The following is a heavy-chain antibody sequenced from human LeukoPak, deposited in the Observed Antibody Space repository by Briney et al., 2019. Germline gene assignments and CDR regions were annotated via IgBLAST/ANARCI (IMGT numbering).Heavy chain of an antibody. Sequence: PGGSLRLSCAASGFTFSSYSMNWVRQAPGKGLELVSSISSSSSYIYYADSVKGRFTTSRDNAKNSLYLQMNSLRAEDTAVYYCARSIVSYYYYYGMDVWGQGTTVTVSS. CDR3: ARSIVSYYYYYGMDV. CDR2: ISSSSSYI. V-gene: IGHV3-21*01. CDR1: GFTFSSYS. D-gene: IGHD2-21*01. J-gene: IGHJ6*02.